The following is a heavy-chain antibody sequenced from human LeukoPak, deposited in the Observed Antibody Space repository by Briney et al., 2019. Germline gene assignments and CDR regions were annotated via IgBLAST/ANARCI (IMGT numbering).Heavy chain of an antibody. CDR2: INHSGST. J-gene: IGHJ5*02. Sequence: SKTLSLTCAVYGGSFSGYYWSWIRQPPGKGLEWIGEINHSGSTNYNPSLKSRVTISVDTSKNQFSLKLSSVTAADTAVYYCARVAYGYNPGYWFDPGAREPWSPSPQ. D-gene: IGHD5-24*01. CDR3: ARVAYGYNPGYWFDP. CDR1: GGSFSGYY. V-gene: IGHV4-34*01.